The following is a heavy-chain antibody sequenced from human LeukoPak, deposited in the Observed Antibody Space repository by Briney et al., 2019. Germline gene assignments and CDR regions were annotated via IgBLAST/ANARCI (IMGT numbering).Heavy chain of an antibody. CDR1: GYSFTSYW. CDR2: ISAYNGNT. CDR3: ARDLGYSSSSVGDY. J-gene: IGHJ4*02. D-gene: IGHD6-6*01. Sequence: GESLKISCKGSGYSFTSYWIGWVRQAPGQGLEWMGWISAYNGNTNYAQKLQGRVTMTTDTSTSTAYMELRSLRSDDTAVYYCARDLGYSSSSVGDYWGQGTLVTVSS. V-gene: IGHV1-18*04.